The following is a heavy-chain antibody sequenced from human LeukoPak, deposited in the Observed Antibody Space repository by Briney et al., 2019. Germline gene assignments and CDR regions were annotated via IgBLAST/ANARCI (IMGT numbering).Heavy chain of an antibody. V-gene: IGHV1-2*02. D-gene: IGHD2-15*01. CDR1: GYTFTGYY. Sequence: GASVKVSCKASGYTFTGYYMHWVRQAPGQGLEWMGWINPNSGGTNYAQKFQGRVTMTRDTSISTAYMELSRLRSDDTAVYYCARENVVVVAATGGGSDYWGQGTLVTVSS. CDR2: INPNSGGT. CDR3: ARENVVVVAATGGGSDY. J-gene: IGHJ4*02.